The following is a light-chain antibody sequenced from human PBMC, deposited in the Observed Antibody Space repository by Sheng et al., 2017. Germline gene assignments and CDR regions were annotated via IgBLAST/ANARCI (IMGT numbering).Light chain of an antibody. CDR2: QDS. Sequence: SYELTQPPSVSVSPGQTASITCSGDKLGDKYTCWYQQKPGQSPVLVIYQDSRRPSGIPERLSGSNSGNTATLTISGTQAADEADYHCQAWDTSTASWVFGGGTKLTVL. V-gene: IGLV3-1*01. CDR1: KLGDKY. J-gene: IGLJ3*02. CDR3: QAWDTSTASWV.